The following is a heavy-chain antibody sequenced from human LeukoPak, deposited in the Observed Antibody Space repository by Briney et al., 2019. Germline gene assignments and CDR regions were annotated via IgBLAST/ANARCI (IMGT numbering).Heavy chain of an antibody. CDR2: ISAYSGNI. Sequence: ASVKVSCKASGYTFTNYGIFWVRQAPGQGLEWMGWISAYSGNINYAQKLQGRVTMTTETSTGTAYMELESLRSEDTAVYYCARAEIGYCSSTSCYMDYYYYYYMDVWGKGTTVTVSS. CDR1: GYTFTNYG. D-gene: IGHD2-2*02. V-gene: IGHV1-18*01. CDR3: ARAEIGYCSSTSCYMDYYYYYYMDV. J-gene: IGHJ6*03.